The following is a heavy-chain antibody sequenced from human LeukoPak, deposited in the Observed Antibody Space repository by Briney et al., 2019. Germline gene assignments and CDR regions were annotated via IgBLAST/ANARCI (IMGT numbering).Heavy chain of an antibody. CDR3: VKIAPDLP. V-gene: IGHV3-23*01. CDR1: GFTFSHYG. Sequence: GGSLRLSCAASGFTFSHYGMTWVRQAPGKGLEWVSAISDNGGSIFYADSVKGRFTISRDNSKNSLYLQMNSLRADDTAVYYCVKIAPDLPWGQGTLVTVS. D-gene: IGHD2-21*01. J-gene: IGHJ5*02. CDR2: ISDNGGSI.